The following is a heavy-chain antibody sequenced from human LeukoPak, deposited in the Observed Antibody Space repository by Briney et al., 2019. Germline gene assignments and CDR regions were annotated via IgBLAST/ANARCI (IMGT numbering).Heavy chain of an antibody. V-gene: IGHV4-4*07. CDR1: GGSISSYY. Sequence: ETLSLTCTVSGGSISSYYWSWIRQPAGKGLEWIGRIYTSGSTNYNPSLKSRVTMSVDTSKNQFSLKLSSVTAADTAVYYCARAFEAAIHYYMDVWGKGTTVTVSS. J-gene: IGHJ6*03. D-gene: IGHD2-2*01. CDR2: IYTSGST. CDR3: ARAFEAAIHYYMDV.